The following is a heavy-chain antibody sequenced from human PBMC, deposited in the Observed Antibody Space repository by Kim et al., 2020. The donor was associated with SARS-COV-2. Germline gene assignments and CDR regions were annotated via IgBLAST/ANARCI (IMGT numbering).Heavy chain of an antibody. CDR1: GFTFSNYW. CDR3: AKGGTIS. D-gene: IGHD3-3*01. CDR2: LNEDGSDK. J-gene: IGHJ5*02. Sequence: GGSLRLSCEASGFTFSNYWMSWVRQAPGKGLEYVANLNEDGSDKYYVDSVKGRFSISRDNAKNSVYLEMNSLRAEDTAMYYCAKGGTISWGQGTLVTASS. V-gene: IGHV3-7*03.